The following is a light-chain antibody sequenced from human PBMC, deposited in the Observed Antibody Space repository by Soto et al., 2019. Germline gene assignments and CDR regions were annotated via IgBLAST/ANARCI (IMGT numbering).Light chain of an antibody. J-gene: IGLJ2*01. Sequence: NFMLTQPHSVSESPGKTVTISCTGSSGSIANNYVQWYQQRPGSAPTTVIYADNQRFSGVPDRFSGSVDSSSNSASLTISGLKTEDEADYYCQSFDSNNVIFGGGTKVTVL. CDR3: QSFDSNNVI. CDR1: SGSIANNY. V-gene: IGLV6-57*02. CDR2: ADN.